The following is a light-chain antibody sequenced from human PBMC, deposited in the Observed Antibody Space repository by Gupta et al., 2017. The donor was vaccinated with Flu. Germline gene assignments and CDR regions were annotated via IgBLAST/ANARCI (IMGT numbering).Light chain of an antibody. CDR2: GAS. Sequence: GTLSLSPGERATLSCRASQSVSSSYLAWYQQKPGQAPRLFIYGASSRATGIPDRFSGSGSGTDFTLTISRLEPEDFAVYYCQQEGSSPYTFGQGTKLEIK. CDR1: QSVSSSY. CDR3: QQEGSSPYT. V-gene: IGKV3-20*01. J-gene: IGKJ2*01.